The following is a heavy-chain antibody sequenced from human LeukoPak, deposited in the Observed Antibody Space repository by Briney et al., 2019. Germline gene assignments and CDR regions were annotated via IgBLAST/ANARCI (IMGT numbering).Heavy chain of an antibody. V-gene: IGHV1-2*02. CDR1: GYTFTGYY. CDR3: ARDLKIVGATDAFDI. D-gene: IGHD1-26*01. Sequence: WASVKVSCKASGYTFTGYYMHWVRQAPGQGLEWMGWINPNSGGTNYAQKFQGRVTMTRDTSISTAYMELSRLRSDDTAVYYCARDLKIVGATDAFDIWGQGTMVTVSS. CDR2: INPNSGGT. J-gene: IGHJ3*02.